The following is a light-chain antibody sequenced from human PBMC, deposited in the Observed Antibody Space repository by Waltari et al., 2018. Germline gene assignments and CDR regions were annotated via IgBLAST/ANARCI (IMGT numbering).Light chain of an antibody. V-gene: IGKV3-20*01. CDR1: QSVGSNY. CDR3: QHSVRTWA. J-gene: IGKJ1*01. CDR2: GAS. Sequence: EIVLTQSPGTLSLSPGESATLSCRASQSVGSNYLAWYQQGPGQAPRLRIYGASSRATGSPCRFSGGGSGPDFTLSIRRRETEDFAVYYWQHSVRTWAFGQGTKVEIK.